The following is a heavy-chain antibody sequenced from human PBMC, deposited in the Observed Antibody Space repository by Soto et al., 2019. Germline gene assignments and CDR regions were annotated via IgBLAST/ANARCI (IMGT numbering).Heavy chain of an antibody. J-gene: IGHJ2*01. V-gene: IGHV3-21*01. CDR1: GFTFSSYS. CDR3: ARDHVAGTRYFAL. CDR2: ISSSSSYL. D-gene: IGHD6-19*01. Sequence: EVQLVESGGGLVKPGGSLRLSCAASGFTFSSYSMNWVRQAPGKGRGWVSSISSSSSYLYYADSVKARFTISRDNAKNPLYLQMTGLRAEDTAVYYCARDHVAGTRYFALWGRGTLVTVSS.